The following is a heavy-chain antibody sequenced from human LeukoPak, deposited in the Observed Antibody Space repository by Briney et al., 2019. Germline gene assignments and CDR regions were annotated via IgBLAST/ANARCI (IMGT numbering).Heavy chain of an antibody. J-gene: IGHJ4*02. CDR2: IKGDGSKK. D-gene: IGHD5-18*01. V-gene: IGHV3-7*04. Sequence: PGGSLRLSCTASGFTFSSYWMSWVRQAPGKGLEWVADIKGDGSKKYYADSVKGRFTISRDNAKNSLYLQMNSLRAEDTAVYFCARDSPEGNSWRPEPTFDYWGQGALVTVSS. CDR1: GFTFSSYW. CDR3: ARDSPEGNSWRPEPTFDY.